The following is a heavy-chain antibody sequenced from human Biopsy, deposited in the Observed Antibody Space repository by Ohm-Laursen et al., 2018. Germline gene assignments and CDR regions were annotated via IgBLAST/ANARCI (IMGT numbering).Heavy chain of an antibody. CDR1: GFTLSTDW. CDR3: VRNRLRLHGGFWED. Sequence: SLRLSCTASGFTLSTDWMSWVRQAPGKGLEWVANIKYDGSEHYYVDSVKGRFTISRDNAGNSLFLQMNSLRGEDTAVYYCVRNRLRLHGGFWEDWGQGTTVTVSS. CDR2: IKYDGSEH. D-gene: IGHD3-16*01. V-gene: IGHV3-7*01. J-gene: IGHJ4*02.